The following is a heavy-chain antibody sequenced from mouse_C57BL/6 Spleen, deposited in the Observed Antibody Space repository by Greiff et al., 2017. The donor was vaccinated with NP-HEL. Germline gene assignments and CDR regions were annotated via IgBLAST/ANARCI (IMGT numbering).Heavy chain of an antibody. Sequence: EVKLVESGGGLVKPGGSLKLSCGASGFTFSSYAMSWVRQTPEKRLEWVATISDGGSYTYYPDNVKGRFTISRDNAKNNLYLQMSHLKSEDTAMYYCAGNYYGSSYSYAMDYWGQGTSVTVSS. CDR2: ISDGGSYT. D-gene: IGHD1-1*01. V-gene: IGHV5-4*03. CDR1: GFTFSSYA. J-gene: IGHJ4*01. CDR3: AGNYYGSSYSYAMDY.